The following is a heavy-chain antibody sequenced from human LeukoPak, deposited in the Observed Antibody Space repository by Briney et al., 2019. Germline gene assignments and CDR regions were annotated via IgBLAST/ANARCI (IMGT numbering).Heavy chain of an antibody. Sequence: GGSLRLSCAASGFTFSGYGMHWVRQAPGKGLEWVAVIWYDGSNKYYADSVKGRFTISRDNSKNTLYLQMNSLRAEDTAVYYCARSVSDYYDSSGYYHNWFDPWGQGTLVTVSS. CDR2: IWYDGSNK. V-gene: IGHV3-33*01. CDR1: GFTFSGYG. CDR3: ARSVSDYYDSSGYYHNWFDP. D-gene: IGHD3-22*01. J-gene: IGHJ5*02.